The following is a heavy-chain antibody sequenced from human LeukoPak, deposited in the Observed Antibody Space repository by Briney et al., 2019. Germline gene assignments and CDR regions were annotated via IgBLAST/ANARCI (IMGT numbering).Heavy chain of an antibody. CDR1: GYTFTGYY. J-gene: IGHJ6*03. Sequence: ASVKVSCKASGYTFTGYYMHWVRQAPGQGLEWMGWVNPNSGGTNYAQKFQGRVTMTRDTSISTAYMELSRLRSDDTAVYYCARDPNWNKNYYYYYMDVWGKGTTVTVSS. V-gene: IGHV1-2*02. D-gene: IGHD1/OR15-1a*01. CDR3: ARDPNWNKNYYYYYMDV. CDR2: VNPNSGGT.